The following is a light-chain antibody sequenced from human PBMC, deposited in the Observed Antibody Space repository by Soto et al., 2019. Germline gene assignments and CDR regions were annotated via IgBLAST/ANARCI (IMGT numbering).Light chain of an antibody. CDR2: DAS. CDR3: QQYDNVPFT. J-gene: IGKJ3*01. V-gene: IGKV1-33*01. Sequence: DIQMTQSPSSLSASVGDRVTITCQASQDISNYLNWYQQKPGKAPKLLIYDASNLETGVPSRFSGSGSGTHFTFTISSLHPEDIATYYCQQYDNVPFTFGPGTKVDIK. CDR1: QDISNY.